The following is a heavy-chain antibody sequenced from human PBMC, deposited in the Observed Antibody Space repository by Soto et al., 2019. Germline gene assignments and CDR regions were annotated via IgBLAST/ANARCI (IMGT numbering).Heavy chain of an antibody. Sequence: PSETLSLTCTVSVGSISYYYWSWIRQSPGKGLEWIGYVYYSGDTKYNPSLKSRVTISVDTSKNQLYLKLRSVTAADTAVYYCARHPSRVAVTGTGLDYWGQGTLVTVSS. CDR1: VGSISYYY. CDR2: VYYSGDT. D-gene: IGHD6-19*01. V-gene: IGHV4-59*08. CDR3: ARHPSRVAVTGTGLDY. J-gene: IGHJ4*02.